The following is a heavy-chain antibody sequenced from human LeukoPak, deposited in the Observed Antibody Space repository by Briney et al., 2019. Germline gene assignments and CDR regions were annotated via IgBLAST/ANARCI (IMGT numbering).Heavy chain of an antibody. CDR3: AKIGLRFENAMDV. J-gene: IGHJ6*04. CDR2: ISGSGGTT. V-gene: IGHV3-23*01. D-gene: IGHD3-3*01. CDR1: GFTFSSYA. Sequence: GGSLRLSCAASGFTFSSYAMNWVRQAPGKGLEWVSGISGSGGTTYYADSVKGRFTIPRDNSKNTLYLQMNSLRAEDTAVYYCAKIGLRFENAMDVWGKGTTVTVSS.